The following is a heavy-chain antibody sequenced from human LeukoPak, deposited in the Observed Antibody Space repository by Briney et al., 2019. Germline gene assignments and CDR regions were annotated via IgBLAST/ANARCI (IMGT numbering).Heavy chain of an antibody. D-gene: IGHD1-26*01. J-gene: IGHJ4*02. CDR1: GYTFTGYY. V-gene: IGHV1-2*02. Sequence: GASVKIFCKASGYTFTGYYMRWVRQAPGQGLEWMVWINPNSGGTNYANKFQGRLTMTRDTSISTAYKELSRLRSDDTAVYYCARKLRIVGATRAYYWGQGTLVTVSS. CDR2: INPNSGGT. CDR3: ARKLRIVGATRAYY.